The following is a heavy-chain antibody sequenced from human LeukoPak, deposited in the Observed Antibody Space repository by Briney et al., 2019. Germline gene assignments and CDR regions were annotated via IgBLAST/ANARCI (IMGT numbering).Heavy chain of an antibody. Sequence: SETLSLTCTVSGDSISRYYWSWIRQSPGKGLEWIGNIFYSGITNYNPSLKSRVTISIDTSKNQFSLRLFSVTAADTAVYYCARVPAAISAFDIWGQGTMVTVSS. D-gene: IGHD2-2*02. CDR2: IFYSGIT. V-gene: IGHV4-59*08. J-gene: IGHJ3*02. CDR3: ARVPAAISAFDI. CDR1: GDSISRYY.